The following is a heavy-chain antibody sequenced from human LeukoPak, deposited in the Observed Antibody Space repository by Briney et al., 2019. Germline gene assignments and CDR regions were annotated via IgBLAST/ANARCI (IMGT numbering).Heavy chain of an antibody. CDR1: GFTFSSYA. D-gene: IGHD3-22*01. CDR2: ISGNGGST. J-gene: IGHJ1*01. Sequence: PGGSLRLSCAASGFTFSSYAMSWVRQAPGKGLEWVSGISGNGGSTYYADSVKGRFTISRDNSKNTLYLQMNSLRAEDTAVYYCAKAYYYDSSAYYSGRLLYFQHWGQGTLVTVSS. V-gene: IGHV3-23*01. CDR3: AKAYYYDSSAYYSGRLLYFQH.